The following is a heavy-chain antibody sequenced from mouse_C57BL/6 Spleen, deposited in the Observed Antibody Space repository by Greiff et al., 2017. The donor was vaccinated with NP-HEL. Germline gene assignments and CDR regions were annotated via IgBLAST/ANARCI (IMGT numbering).Heavy chain of an antibody. CDR3: ARGVGGYAMDY. D-gene: IGHD1-1*01. J-gene: IGHJ4*01. CDR1: GYTFTDYY. V-gene: IGHV1-26*01. Sequence: EVKLQQSGPELVKPGASVKISCKASGYTFTDYYMNWVKQSHGKSLEWIGDINPNNGGTSYNQKFKGKATLTVDKSSSTAYMELRSLTSEDSAVYYCARGVGGYAMDYWGQGTSVTVSS. CDR2: INPNNGGT.